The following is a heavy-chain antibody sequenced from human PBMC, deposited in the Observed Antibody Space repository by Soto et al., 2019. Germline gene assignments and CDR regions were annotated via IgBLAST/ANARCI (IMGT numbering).Heavy chain of an antibody. Sequence: QVQLVQSGAELKKPGSSVKVSCRSGGDTFSSYTVSWVRQAPGQGLEWMGRVIPVLGVTNHARKFQGRVSITAEKSTSTAYLELRSLTSEDSGVYYCARRRYCGADCYSQYYYGMDIWGQGTTVTVSS. CDR3: ARRRYCGADCYSQYYYGMDI. D-gene: IGHD2-21*02. V-gene: IGHV1-69*02. J-gene: IGHJ6*02. CDR1: GDTFSSYT. CDR2: VIPVLGVT.